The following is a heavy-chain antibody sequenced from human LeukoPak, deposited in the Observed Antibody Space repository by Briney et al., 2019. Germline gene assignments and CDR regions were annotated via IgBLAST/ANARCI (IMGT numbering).Heavy chain of an antibody. J-gene: IGHJ4*02. Sequence: GGSLRLSCAASGFTFSSYAMSWVRQAPGKGLEWVANIKQDGSEKYYVDSVKGRFTISRDNAKNTLYLQMNSLRAEDTAVYYCARDLSEGMRPQLSVDYWGQGTLVTVSS. CDR1: GFTFSSYA. CDR3: ARDLSEGMRPQLSVDY. D-gene: IGHD3-16*02. CDR2: IKQDGSEK. V-gene: IGHV3-7*01.